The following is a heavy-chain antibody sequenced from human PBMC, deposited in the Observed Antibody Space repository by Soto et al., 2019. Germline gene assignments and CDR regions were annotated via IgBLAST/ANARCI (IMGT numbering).Heavy chain of an antibody. CDR3: AREKGYISGPKNFDY. J-gene: IGHJ4*02. CDR2: IYDSGSS. CDR1: GASISSGDYF. V-gene: IGHV4-30-4*01. Sequence: SETLSLTCTVSGASISSGDYFWSWIRQSPGKGLEWIGYIYDSGSSYYNPSLKSRVTMSVDTSKNQFSLKLRSVTAADTAVYYCAREKGYISGPKNFDYWGQGTLVTVS. D-gene: IGHD5-12*01.